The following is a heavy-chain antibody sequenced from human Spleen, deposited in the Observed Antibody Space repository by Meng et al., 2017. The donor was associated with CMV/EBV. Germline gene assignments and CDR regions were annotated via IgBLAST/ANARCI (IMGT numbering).Heavy chain of an antibody. CDR2: LYYTGST. Sequence: CSVSGDSVNSGTYYWSWIRQPPGKGLEWIGYLYYTGSTNYNPSLKSRVTVSVDTSKNQFSLTLNSVTAADTAVYYCASLGEVSLGLEFWGQGKLVTVSS. CDR3: ASLGEVSLGLEF. V-gene: IGHV4-61*01. J-gene: IGHJ4*02. CDR1: GDSVNSGTYY. D-gene: IGHD3-16*02.